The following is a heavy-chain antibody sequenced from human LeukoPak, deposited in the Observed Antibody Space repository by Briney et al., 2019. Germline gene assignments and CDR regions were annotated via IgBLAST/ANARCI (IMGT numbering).Heavy chain of an antibody. CDR1: GGSISSGGYS. CDR2: IYHSGST. D-gene: IGHD3-10*01. J-gene: IGHJ5*02. CDR3: ARAAGGSGGWFDP. V-gene: IGHV4-30-2*01. Sequence: PSQTLSLTCAVSGGSISSGGYSWSWIRQPPGKGLEWIGYIYHSGSTYYNPSLKSRVTISVDRSKNQFSLKLSAVTAADTAVYYCARAAGGSGGWFDPRGQGTLVTVSS.